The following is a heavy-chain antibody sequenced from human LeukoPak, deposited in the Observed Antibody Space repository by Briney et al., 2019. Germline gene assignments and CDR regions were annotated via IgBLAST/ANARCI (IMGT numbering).Heavy chain of an antibody. CDR2: IKEGGSEK. V-gene: IGHV3-7*01. J-gene: IGHJ4*02. Sequence: PGGSLRLSCAASGFNFSRYNMNWVRQAPGKGLEWVANIKEGGSEKYYADSVKGRFTISRDNAKNSLFLQMNSLRAADTAVYYCFGFCTTLPRSFDFGAQGTRVTVSS. D-gene: IGHD3/OR15-3a*01. CDR1: GFNFSRYN. CDR3: FGFCTTLPRSFDF.